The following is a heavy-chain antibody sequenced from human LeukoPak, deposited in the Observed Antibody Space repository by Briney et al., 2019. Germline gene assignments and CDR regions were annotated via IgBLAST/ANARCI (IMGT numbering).Heavy chain of an antibody. CDR3: ASAPLGSTRP. V-gene: IGHV3-21*01. Sequence: SGGSLGLSCAASGFTFSSYSMNWVRQAPGKGLEWVSSISSSSDYIYYADSVKGRFTISRVNAKNSLYLQMNSLRAEDTAVYYCASAPLGSTRPWGQGTLVTVSS. D-gene: IGHD1-26*01. CDR1: GFTFSSYS. CDR2: ISSSSDYI. J-gene: IGHJ5*02.